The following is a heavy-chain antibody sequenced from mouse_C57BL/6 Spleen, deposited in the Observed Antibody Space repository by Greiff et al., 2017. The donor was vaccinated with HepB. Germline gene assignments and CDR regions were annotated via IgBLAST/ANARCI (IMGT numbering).Heavy chain of an antibody. D-gene: IGHD1-1*01. Sequence: QVQLQQPGAELVKPGASVKLSCKASGYTFTSYWMHWVKQRPGQGLEWIGMIHPNSGSTNYNEKFKSKATLTVDKSSSTAYMQLSSLTSEDSAVYYCAREFITTVVATRYWYFDVWGTGTTVTVSS. J-gene: IGHJ1*03. V-gene: IGHV1-64*01. CDR2: IHPNSGST. CDR1: GYTFTSYW. CDR3: AREFITTVVATRYWYFDV.